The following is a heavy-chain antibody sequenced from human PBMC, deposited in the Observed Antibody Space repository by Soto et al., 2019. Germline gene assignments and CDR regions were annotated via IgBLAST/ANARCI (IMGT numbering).Heavy chain of an antibody. Sequence: WASVKVSCKASGGTFSSYAISWVRQAPGQGLEWMGGIIPIFGTANYAQKFQGRVTITADESTSTAYMELSSLRSEDTAVYYCARGGHSSGWYREDYWGQGTLVTVSS. V-gene: IGHV1-69*13. CDR1: GGTFSSYA. CDR3: ARGGHSSGWYREDY. J-gene: IGHJ4*02. CDR2: IIPIFGTA. D-gene: IGHD6-19*01.